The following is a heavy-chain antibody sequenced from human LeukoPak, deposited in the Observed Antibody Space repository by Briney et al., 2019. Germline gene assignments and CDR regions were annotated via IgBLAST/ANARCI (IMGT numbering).Heavy chain of an antibody. V-gene: IGHV1-58*01. J-gene: IGHJ4*02. CDR1: GFTFTISA. CDR2: IVVGSGNT. D-gene: IGHD3-10*01. Sequence: SVTVSCTASGFTFTISAVQWVRQARGQRLEWLGWIVVGSGNTNYAQKFQERVTITRDMSTSTAYMELSSLRSEDTAVYYCAAGDSFFADFDYWGQGTLVTVSS. CDR3: AAGDSFFADFDY.